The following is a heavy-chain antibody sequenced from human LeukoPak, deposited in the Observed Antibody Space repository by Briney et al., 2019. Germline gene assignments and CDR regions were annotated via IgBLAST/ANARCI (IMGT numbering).Heavy chain of an antibody. CDR1: GFTFSSYA. Sequence: GSLRLSCAASGFTFSSYAMSWVRQAPGKGLEWIGEINHSGSTNYNPSLKSRVTISVDTSKNQFSLKLSSVTAADTAVYYCARRPSSYYYDSSGYYPPDYWGQGTLVTVSS. CDR3: ARRPSSYYYDSSGYYPPDY. D-gene: IGHD3-22*01. V-gene: IGHV4-34*01. J-gene: IGHJ4*02. CDR2: INHSGST.